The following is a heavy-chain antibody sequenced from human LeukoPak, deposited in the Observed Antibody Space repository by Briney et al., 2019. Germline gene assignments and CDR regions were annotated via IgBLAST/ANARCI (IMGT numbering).Heavy chain of an antibody. D-gene: IGHD3-16*01. CDR1: GFTFSNYG. Sequence: GRSLRLSCAASGFTFSNYGMHWVRQAPGKGLEWVAVIWYDGSNKYYADSVKGRFTISRDNSKNTLYIQMNSLRAEDTAVYYCARDYEGAATFEGLTLPVYWGQGTLVTVSS. CDR2: IWYDGSNK. V-gene: IGHV3-33*01. CDR3: ARDYEGAATFEGLTLPVY. J-gene: IGHJ4*02.